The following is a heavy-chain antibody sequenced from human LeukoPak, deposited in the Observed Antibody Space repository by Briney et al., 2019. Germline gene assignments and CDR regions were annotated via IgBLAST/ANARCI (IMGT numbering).Heavy chain of an antibody. CDR1: GGSISSSSYY. Sequence: PSETLSLTCTVSGGSISSSSYYWGWIRQPPGKGLEWIGSIYYSGSTYYNPSLKSRVTISVDTSKNQFSLKLSSVTAADTAVYYCAPTLGYCSGGSCYRGGWGQGTLVTVSS. D-gene: IGHD2-15*01. CDR3: APTLGYCSGGSCYRGG. J-gene: IGHJ4*02. V-gene: IGHV4-39*07. CDR2: IYYSGST.